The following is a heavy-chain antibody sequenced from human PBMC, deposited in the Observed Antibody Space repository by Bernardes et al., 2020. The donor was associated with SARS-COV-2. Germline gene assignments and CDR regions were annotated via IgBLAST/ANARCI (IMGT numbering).Heavy chain of an antibody. Sequence: ASVKVSCKASGYTFTSYDINWVRQATGQGLEWMGWMNPNSGNTGYAQKFQGRVTMTRNTSISTAYMELSSLRSEDTAVYYCARRLRNYYDSSGYYYDYWGQGTLVTVSS. CDR3: ARRLRNYYDSSGYYYDY. D-gene: IGHD3-22*01. J-gene: IGHJ4*02. CDR1: GYTFTSYD. CDR2: MNPNSGNT. V-gene: IGHV1-8*01.